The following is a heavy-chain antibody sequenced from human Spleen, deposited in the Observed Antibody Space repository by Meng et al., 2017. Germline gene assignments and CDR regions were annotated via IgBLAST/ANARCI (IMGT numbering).Heavy chain of an antibody. J-gene: IGHJ4*02. CDR1: GYTFTSHS. CDR3: ARVAQDYGDFTTFDY. D-gene: IGHD4-17*01. V-gene: IGHV7-4-1*02. Sequence: QVQLVQSGAEVKKPGASVKVSCKASGYTFTSHSVHWVRQAPGQRLEWLGWTNTNTGNPTYAQGFTGRFVFSLDTSVSTAYLQISSLKAEDTAVYYCARVAQDYGDFTTFDYWGQGTLVTVSS. CDR2: TNTNTGNP.